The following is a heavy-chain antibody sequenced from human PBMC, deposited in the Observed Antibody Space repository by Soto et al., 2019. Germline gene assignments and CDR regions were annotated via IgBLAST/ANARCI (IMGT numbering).Heavy chain of an antibody. V-gene: IGHV4-31*03. Sequence: QVQLQESGPGLVRPSQTLSVTCTVSGGSISSGSYFWTWIRQHPGKGLEWMGYTHYSGSTFYNPSVKNRLTISADTWKNQVSLTLESVTATDTAVYYCARVDTSMVNYFDYWGQGILVAVSS. J-gene: IGHJ4*02. CDR3: ARVDTSMVNYFDY. CDR1: GGSISSGSYF. D-gene: IGHD5-18*01. CDR2: THYSGST.